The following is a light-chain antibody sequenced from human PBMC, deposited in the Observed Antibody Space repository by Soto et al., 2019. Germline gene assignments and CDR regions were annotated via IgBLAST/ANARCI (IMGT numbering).Light chain of an antibody. Sequence: EIVLTQSPGTLSLSPGERAALSCKSSQTLSSSYLAWYQQKPGQAPRLLIHGASNRATGIPDRFSGSGSGTDFTLTISRLEPEDFAVYYCQQYGSSPPAYTYGQGTKLEIK. CDR3: QQYGSSPPAYT. J-gene: IGKJ2*01. V-gene: IGKV3-20*01. CDR2: GAS. CDR1: QTLSSSY.